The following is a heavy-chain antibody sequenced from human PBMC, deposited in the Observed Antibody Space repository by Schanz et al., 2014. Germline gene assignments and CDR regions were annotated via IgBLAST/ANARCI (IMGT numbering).Heavy chain of an antibody. CDR2: ISAYNGNT. CDR3: ARGGYSSGWYDRDIAHFDY. CDR1: GGTFSSYG. V-gene: IGHV1-69*04. J-gene: IGHJ4*02. D-gene: IGHD6-19*01. Sequence: VQLEQSGAEVKKPGSSVKVSCKASGGTFSSYGINWVRQAPGQGLEWMGWISAYNGNTNYAQKLQGRVTNTADKATSTAYMDLSSLRPEDTAVYYCARGGYSSGWYDRDIAHFDYWGQGTLVAVSS.